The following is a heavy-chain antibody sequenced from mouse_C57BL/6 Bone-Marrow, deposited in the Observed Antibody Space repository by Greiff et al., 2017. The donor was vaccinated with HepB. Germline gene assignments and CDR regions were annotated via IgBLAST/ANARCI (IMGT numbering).Heavy chain of an antibody. J-gene: IGHJ1*03. V-gene: IGHV1-64*01. CDR2: IHPNSGST. Sequence: QVQLQQPGAELVKPGASVKLSCKASGYTFTSYWVHWVKQRPGQGLEWIGMIHPNSGSTNYNEKFKSKATLTVDKSSSTAYMQLSSLTSEDSAVYYCARSRFDANWYFDVWGTGTTVTVSS. CDR3: ARSRFDANWYFDV. CDR1: GYTFTSYW. D-gene: IGHD2-3*01.